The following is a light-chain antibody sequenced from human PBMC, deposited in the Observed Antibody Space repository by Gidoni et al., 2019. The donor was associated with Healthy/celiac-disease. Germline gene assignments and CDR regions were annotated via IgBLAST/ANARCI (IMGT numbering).Light chain of an antibody. Sequence: DIVMTQSPLSLPVTPGEPASISCRSSQSLLHSNGYNYLDWYLPKPGQSPQLLIYLGSNRASGVPDRFSGSVSGTDFTLKISRVEAEDVGVYYCMQALQTPRTFGQGTKVEIK. J-gene: IGKJ1*01. CDR3: MQALQTPRT. CDR2: LGS. CDR1: QSLLHSNGYNY. V-gene: IGKV2-28*01.